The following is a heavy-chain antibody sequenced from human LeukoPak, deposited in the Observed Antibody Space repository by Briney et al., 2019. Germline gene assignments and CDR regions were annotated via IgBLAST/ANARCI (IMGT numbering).Heavy chain of an antibody. V-gene: IGHV3-30*01. D-gene: IGHD3-10*01. CDR2: ISYDGSNK. CDR3: ARDSTYYYDSGSSGPHYFDY. CDR1: GFTFSSYA. J-gene: IGHJ4*02. Sequence: PGGSLRLFCAASGFTFSSYAMHWVRQAPGKGPEWVAVISYDGSNKYYADSVKGRFTISRDNSKNTLYLQMNSLRAEDTAVYYCARDSTYYYDSGSSGPHYFDYWGQGTLVTVSS.